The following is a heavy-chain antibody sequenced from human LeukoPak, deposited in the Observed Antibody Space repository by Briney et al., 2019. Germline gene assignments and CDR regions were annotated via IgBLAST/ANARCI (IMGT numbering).Heavy chain of an antibody. CDR3: AREFGELSRFDP. CDR1: GVSIGSFY. D-gene: IGHD3-10*01. V-gene: IGHV4-59*01. J-gene: IGHJ5*02. CDR2: VHYTGTT. Sequence: SETLSLTCSISGVSIGSFYWSWIRQPPGKGLEWIGYVHYTGTTNYNPSLKTRVTISVDTSKNQFSLKLTSVTAADTAFYFCAREFGELSRFDPWGQGTLVTVSS.